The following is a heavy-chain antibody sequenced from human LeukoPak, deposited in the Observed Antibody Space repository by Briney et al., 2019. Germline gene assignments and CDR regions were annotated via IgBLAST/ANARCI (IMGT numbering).Heavy chain of an antibody. J-gene: IGHJ3*02. D-gene: IGHD2-15*01. CDR1: GYTFTSYD. CDR3: ARGDNAYDAFDI. V-gene: IGHV1-8*01. CDR2: MNPNSGNT. Sequence: ASVKVSCKASGYTFTSYDINWVRQATGQGLEWMGWMNPNSGNTGYAQKFQGRVTMTRNTSISTAYMELSSLRSEDTAVYYCARGDNAYDAFDIWGQGTMVTVAS.